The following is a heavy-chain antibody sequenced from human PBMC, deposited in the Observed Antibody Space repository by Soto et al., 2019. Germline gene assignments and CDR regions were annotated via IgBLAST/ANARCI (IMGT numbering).Heavy chain of an antibody. CDR2: ISHSGST. CDR3: ATYYYGSARYFDY. CDR1: GGSFSGYY. D-gene: IGHD3-10*01. Sequence: PSETLSLTCAVYGGSFSGYYWSWIRQPPGKGLEWIGEISHSGSTNYNPSLKSRVTISVDTSKNQFSLKLSSVTAADTAVYYCATYYYGSARYFDYWGQGTLVTVSS. V-gene: IGHV4-34*01. J-gene: IGHJ4*02.